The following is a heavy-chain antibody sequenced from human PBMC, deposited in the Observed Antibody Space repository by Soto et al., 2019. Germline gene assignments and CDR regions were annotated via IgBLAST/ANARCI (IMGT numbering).Heavy chain of an antibody. Sequence: QVQLVESGGGVVQPGRSLRLSCAASGFTFSSYAMHWVRQAPGKGLEWVAGISYDGSNKYYADSVKGRFTISRDNSKNTLYLQMNSLRAEDTAVYYCASTMDVWGQGTTVTVSS. V-gene: IGHV3-30-3*01. CDR1: GFTFSSYA. CDR3: ASTMDV. CDR2: ISYDGSNK. J-gene: IGHJ6*02.